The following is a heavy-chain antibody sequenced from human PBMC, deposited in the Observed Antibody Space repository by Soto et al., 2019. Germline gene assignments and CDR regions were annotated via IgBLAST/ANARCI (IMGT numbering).Heavy chain of an antibody. CDR2: MNPNSGNT. CDR3: ARDADTAMGENYYYYMDV. V-gene: IGHV1-8*02. CDR1: GYTFTGYY. Sequence: GASVKVSCKASGYTFTGYYIHWVRQAPGQGLEWMGWMNPNSGNTGYAQKFQGRVTMTRNTSISTAYMELSSLRSEDTAVYYCARDADTAMGENYYYYMDVWGKGTTVTVSS. J-gene: IGHJ6*03. D-gene: IGHD5-18*01.